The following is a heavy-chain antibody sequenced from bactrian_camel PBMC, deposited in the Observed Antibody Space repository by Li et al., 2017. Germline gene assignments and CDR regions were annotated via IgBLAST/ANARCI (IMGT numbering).Heavy chain of an antibody. D-gene: IGHD4*01. CDR3: AKDLVATY. CDR1: GFTYSVYT. J-gene: IGHJ4*01. CDR2: ITRSGST. V-gene: IGHV3S10*01. Sequence: VQLVESGRGLVQPGGSLRLSCATSGFTYSVYTMSWVRQAPGKGLEWVSGITRSGSTYYAASVEGRFTISRDNAKNTLYLQLNSLKIEDTAMYYCAKDLVATYWGQGTQVTVS.